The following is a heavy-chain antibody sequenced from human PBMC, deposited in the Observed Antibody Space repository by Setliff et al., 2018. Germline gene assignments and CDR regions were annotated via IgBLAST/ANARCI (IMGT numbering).Heavy chain of an antibody. CDR2: IYHRGRT. D-gene: IGHD3-3*01. CDR1: GASITSGHY. J-gene: IGHJ3*02. Sequence: SETLSLTCGVSGASITSGHYWGWIRRPPGKGLEWIGTIYHRGRTYYNPSLRSRVTMSLDTSKNQFSLRLSSVTAADTAVYYCASPRRDDLDSPFDAFDIWGQGTMVTVSS. CDR3: ASPRRDDLDSPFDAFDI. V-gene: IGHV4-38-2*01.